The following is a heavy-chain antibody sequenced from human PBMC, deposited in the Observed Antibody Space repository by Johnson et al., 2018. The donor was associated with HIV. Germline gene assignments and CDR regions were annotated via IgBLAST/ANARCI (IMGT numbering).Heavy chain of an antibody. J-gene: IGHJ3*02. V-gene: IGHV3-74*02. CDR1: GFTFSTYA. CDR3: ARGTRGGYYRDAFDI. Sequence: VQLVESGGGVVQPGRSLRLSCAASGFTFSTYAMHWVRQAPGQGLVWVSHIKSDGSYTNYADSVKGRFTVSRDHATNTLYLQMNSLRAEDTALYYCARGTRGGYYRDAFDIWGQGTMVIVSS. CDR2: IKSDGSYT. D-gene: IGHD3-3*01.